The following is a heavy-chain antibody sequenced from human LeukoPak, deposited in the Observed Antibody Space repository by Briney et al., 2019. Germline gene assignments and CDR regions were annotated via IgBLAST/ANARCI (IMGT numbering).Heavy chain of an antibody. CDR1: GDAITSDKYY. CDR3: ARDLTNYYDSRGFDY. Sequence: SETLSLTCTVSGDAITSDKYYWGWIRQPPGKGLEWIGNIHHSGSTYYSPSLKSRVTISVDKSKNQFSLKLGSVTAADTAVYYCARDLTNYYDSRGFDYWGQGTLVTVSS. J-gene: IGHJ4*02. V-gene: IGHV4-39*07. CDR2: IHHSGST. D-gene: IGHD3-22*01.